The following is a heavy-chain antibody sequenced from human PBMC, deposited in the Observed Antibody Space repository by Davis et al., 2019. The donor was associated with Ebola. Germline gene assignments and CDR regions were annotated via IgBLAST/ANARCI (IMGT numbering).Heavy chain of an antibody. CDR1: GFTFSSYA. V-gene: IGHV3-30*04. CDR3: ANSGGPYYYYGMDV. J-gene: IGHJ6*02. D-gene: IGHD2-15*01. CDR2: ISYDGSNK. Sequence: GGSLRLSCAASGFTFSSYAMHWARQAPGKGLEWVAVISYDGSNKYYADSVKGRFTISRDNSKNTLYLQMNSLRAEDTAVYYCANSGGPYYYYGMDVWGQGTTVTVSS.